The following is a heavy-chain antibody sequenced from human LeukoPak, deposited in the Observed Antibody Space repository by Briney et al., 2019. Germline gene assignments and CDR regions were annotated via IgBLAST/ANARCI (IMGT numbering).Heavy chain of an antibody. CDR3: ARERPPYYYGSGSYRAFDI. CDR2: INRSGST. D-gene: IGHD3-10*01. Sequence: PSETLSLTCAVYGGSFSGYYWSWIRQPPGKGLEWIGEINRSGSTNYNPSLKSRVTISVDTSKNQFSLKLSSVTAADTAVYYCARERPPYYYGSGSYRAFDIWGQGTMVTVSS. V-gene: IGHV4-34*01. J-gene: IGHJ3*02. CDR1: GGSFSGYY.